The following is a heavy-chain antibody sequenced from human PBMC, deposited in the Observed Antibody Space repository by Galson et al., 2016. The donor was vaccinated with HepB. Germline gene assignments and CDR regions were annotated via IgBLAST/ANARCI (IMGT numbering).Heavy chain of an antibody. V-gene: IGHV3-30*18. J-gene: IGHJ6*02. Sequence: GLEWVAVISYDGSDKYYADSVKGRFTISRDNSKNTLYLQMNSLRPEDTAVYYCAKDRRYYDSSGYFWEGYYYDGMDVWGQGTTVTVSS. D-gene: IGHD3-22*01. CDR3: AKDRRYYDSSGYFWEGYYYDGMDV. CDR2: ISYDGSDK.